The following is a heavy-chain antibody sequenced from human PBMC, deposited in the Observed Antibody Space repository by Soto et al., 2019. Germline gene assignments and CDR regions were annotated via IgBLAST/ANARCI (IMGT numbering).Heavy chain of an antibody. D-gene: IGHD2-15*01. CDR2: ISFSSNHI. J-gene: IGHJ6*02. Sequence: EVQVVESGGDLVKPGGSLRLSCAASGFTFSSYSMNWVRQAPGKGLEWVSSISFSSNHIYYADSVTGRFTISRDNAKNSLSRQMKSLRAEDTAVYYCARLGGKYSPMDVWGQGTTVTVSS. CDR1: GFTFSSYS. CDR3: ARLGGKYSPMDV. V-gene: IGHV3-21*01.